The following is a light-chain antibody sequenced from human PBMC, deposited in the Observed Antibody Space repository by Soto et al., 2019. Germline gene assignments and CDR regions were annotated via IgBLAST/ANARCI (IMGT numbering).Light chain of an antibody. CDR1: QSVSSY. J-gene: IGKJ3*01. Sequence: EIVLTQSPATLSLSPGERATLSCRASQSVSSYLAWYQQKPGQAPRLLIYDASNRATGIPARFSGSGSGTDFTLTISSLEPEDFAVYYCQVWATFGPGTKVDIK. V-gene: IGKV3-11*01. CDR3: QVWAT. CDR2: DAS.